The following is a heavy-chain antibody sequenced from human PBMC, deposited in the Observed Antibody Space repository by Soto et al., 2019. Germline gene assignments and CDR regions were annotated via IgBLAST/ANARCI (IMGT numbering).Heavy chain of an antibody. D-gene: IGHD2-21*02. Sequence: QLQLQESGPGLVKPSETLSLTCTISGGSISSSSYFWGWIRQPPGKGLEGIGSIYYSGSTYYHPSLKSRVTVSVDPSKNHFSLKLSSVTAADTAVYYCASHPSDFWFDPWGQGTLVTVSS. J-gene: IGHJ5*02. CDR3: ASHPSDFWFDP. CDR1: GGSISSSSYF. V-gene: IGHV4-39*02. CDR2: IYYSGST.